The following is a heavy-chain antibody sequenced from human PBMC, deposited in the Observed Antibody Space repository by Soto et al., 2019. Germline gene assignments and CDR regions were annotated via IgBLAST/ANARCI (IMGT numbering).Heavy chain of an antibody. CDR1: GFTFSSYG. D-gene: IGHD1-1*01. Sequence: GGSLRLSCAASGFTFSSYGMHWVRQAPGKGLEWVAVISYDGSNKYYADSVKGRFTISRDNSKNTLYLQMNSLRAEDTAVYYCAKEPPHIPGTLDYWGQGTLVTVSS. CDR3: AKEPPHIPGTLDY. J-gene: IGHJ4*02. CDR2: ISYDGSNK. V-gene: IGHV3-30*18.